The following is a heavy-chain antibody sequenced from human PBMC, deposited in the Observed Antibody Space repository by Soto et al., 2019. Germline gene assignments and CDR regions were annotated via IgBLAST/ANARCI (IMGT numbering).Heavy chain of an antibody. CDR1: GGSFSGYY. V-gene: IGHV4-34*01. CDR2: INGSGST. CDR3: ASRMGSGRYYFDY. Sequence: SETLSLTCALYGGSFSGYYWSWIRQSPGKRLEWIGEINGSGSTNYNPSLKSRLTLSIDTSRNQFSLKLSSVTAADTAVFFCASRMGSGRYYFDYWGQGTLVTVSS. D-gene: IGHD3-10*01. J-gene: IGHJ4*02.